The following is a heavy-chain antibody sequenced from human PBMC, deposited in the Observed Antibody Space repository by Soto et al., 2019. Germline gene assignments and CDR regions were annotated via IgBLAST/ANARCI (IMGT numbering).Heavy chain of an antibody. D-gene: IGHD6-13*01. V-gene: IGHV3-15*01. CDR1: GFTFSNAW. CDR2: IKSKTDGGTT. Sequence: GESLKISCAASGFTFSNAWMSWVRQAPGKGLEWVGRIKSKTDGGTTDYAATVKGRFTISRDDSKNTLYLQMNSLKTEDTAVYYCTTHNPTDSRSWYWFDPWGQGTLVTVSS. J-gene: IGHJ5*02. CDR3: TTHNPTDSRSWYWFDP.